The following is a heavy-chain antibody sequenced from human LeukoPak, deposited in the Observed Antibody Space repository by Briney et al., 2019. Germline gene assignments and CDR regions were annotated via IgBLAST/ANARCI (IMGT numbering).Heavy chain of an antibody. CDR2: IVVGSGNT. CDR3: AAVHYNWNGYAFSDYYYYGMDV. CDR1: GFTFTSSA. J-gene: IGHJ6*02. Sequence: GTSVKVSCKASGFTFTSSAVQWVRQARGQRLEWIGWIVVGSGNTNYAQKFQERVTITRDMSTSTAYMELSSLRSEDTAVYYCAAVHYNWNGYAFSDYYYYGMDVWGQGTTVTVSS. V-gene: IGHV1-58*01. D-gene: IGHD1-20*01.